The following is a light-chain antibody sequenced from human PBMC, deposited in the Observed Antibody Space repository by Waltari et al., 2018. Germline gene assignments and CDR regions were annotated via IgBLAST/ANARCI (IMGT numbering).Light chain of an antibody. CDR3: QQYCTTPT. V-gene: IGKV4-1*01. CDR1: QSVLYRSNNKEY. J-gene: IGKJ1*01. Sequence: DIVMTQFPDSLAVSLGGRATITCKSSQSVLYRSNNKEYLAWYQQKPGKPAKLLIYWASTRESGVPDRFSGSGSGTDFTLTISSLQAEDVAVYYCQQYCTTPTFGQGTKVEIK. CDR2: WAS.